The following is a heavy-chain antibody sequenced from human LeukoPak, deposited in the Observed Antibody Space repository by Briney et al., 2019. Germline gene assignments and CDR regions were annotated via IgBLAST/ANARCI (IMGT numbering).Heavy chain of an antibody. Sequence: SETLSLTCAVYGGSFSGYYWSWIRQPPGKGLEWIGEINHSGSTNYNPSLKSRVTISVDTSKNQFSLKLSSVTAADTAVYYCASGGYSSSWQCFDYWGQGTLVTVSS. V-gene: IGHV4-34*01. CDR1: GGSFSGYY. CDR3: ASGGYSSSWQCFDY. D-gene: IGHD6-13*01. J-gene: IGHJ4*02. CDR2: INHSGST.